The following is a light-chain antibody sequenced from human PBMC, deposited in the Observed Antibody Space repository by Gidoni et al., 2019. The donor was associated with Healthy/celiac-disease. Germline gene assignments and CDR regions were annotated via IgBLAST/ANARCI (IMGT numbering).Light chain of an antibody. CDR2: LGS. CDR3: MQALQTPPT. J-gene: IGKJ1*01. CDR1: QSLLHSNGYNY. V-gene: IGKV2-28*01. Sequence: DIVMTQSPLSLPVTPGEPASISCRSSQSLLHSNGYNYLDWYLQKTGQSPQLLIYLGSNRASGGPDRFSGSGSGTDFTLKISRVEAEDVGVYYCMQALQTPPTFGQGTKVEIK.